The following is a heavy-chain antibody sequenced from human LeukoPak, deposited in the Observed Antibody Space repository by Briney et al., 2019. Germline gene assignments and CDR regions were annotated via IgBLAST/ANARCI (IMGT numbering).Heavy chain of an antibody. CDR3: ARRRVDTAMVTFGFDY. Sequence: SETLSLTCTVSGGSISSYYWSWIRQPPGKGLEWIGYIYYSRSTNYNPSLKSRVTISVDTSKNQFSLKLSSVTAADTAVYYCARRRVDTAMVTFGFDYWGQGTLVTVSS. CDR1: GGSISSYY. D-gene: IGHD5-18*01. V-gene: IGHV4-59*08. CDR2: IYYSRST. J-gene: IGHJ4*02.